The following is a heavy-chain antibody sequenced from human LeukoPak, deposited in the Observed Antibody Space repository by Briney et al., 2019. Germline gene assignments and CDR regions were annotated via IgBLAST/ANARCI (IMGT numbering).Heavy chain of an antibody. D-gene: IGHD3-22*01. J-gene: IGHJ4*02. CDR2: ISSSSSYI. CDR3: ARGPDNYYDTPSDC. V-gene: IGHV3-21*01. CDR1: GFTFSSFG. Sequence: GGSLRLSCAASGFTFSSFGMNWVRQGPGKGLEWVSSISSSSSYIYYADSVKGRFTISRDNAKNSLYLQMNSLRAEGTAVYYCARGPDNYYDTPSDCWGQGTLVTVSS.